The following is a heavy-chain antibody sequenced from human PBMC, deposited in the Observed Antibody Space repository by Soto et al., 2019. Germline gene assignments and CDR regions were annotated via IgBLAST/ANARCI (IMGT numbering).Heavy chain of an antibody. J-gene: IGHJ4*02. Sequence: GGSLRLSCAASGFTFSNSWMSWVRQAPVKGLEWVGRIKSKTDGGTTDYAAPVKGRFTISRDDSKNTLYLQMNSLKTEDTAVYYCTTGPPYYDILTGYSDDFDYWGQGTLVTVSS. V-gene: IGHV3-15*01. CDR1: GFTFSNSW. CDR2: IKSKTDGGTT. CDR3: TTGPPYYDILTGYSDDFDY. D-gene: IGHD3-9*01.